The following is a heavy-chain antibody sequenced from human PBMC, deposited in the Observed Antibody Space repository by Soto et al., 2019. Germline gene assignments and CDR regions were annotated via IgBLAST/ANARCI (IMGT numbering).Heavy chain of an antibody. Sequence: QVQLVQSGAEMKRPGASVILSCKASGYIFTTYSIHWVRQTAGQGLEWMAKVDPRDGSTGYAQKCRGRVSMAWDTASGTVSMEVICLTSDDTAPYYFARVRSSGREFNYCGQGTEVTVSS. CDR1: GYIFTTYS. CDR3: ARVRSSGREFNY. V-gene: IGHV1-46*01. J-gene: IGHJ4*02. CDR2: VDPRDGST. D-gene: IGHD6-25*01.